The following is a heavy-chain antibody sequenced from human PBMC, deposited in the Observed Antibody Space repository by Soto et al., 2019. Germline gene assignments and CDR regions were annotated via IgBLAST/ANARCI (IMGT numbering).Heavy chain of an antibody. CDR1: GFSFSDYA. CDR2: ISESGGST. CDR3: AKRSPYSSGWYSPTFDY. Sequence: GGSLRLSCAASGFSFSDYAMSWVRQAPGKGLEWVSVISESGGSTHYADSVRGRFTVSRDNSKNSLSLRMNSLRDEDTAVYFCAKRSPYSSGWYSPTFDYWGQGALVTVSS. J-gene: IGHJ4*02. D-gene: IGHD6-13*01. V-gene: IGHV3-23*01.